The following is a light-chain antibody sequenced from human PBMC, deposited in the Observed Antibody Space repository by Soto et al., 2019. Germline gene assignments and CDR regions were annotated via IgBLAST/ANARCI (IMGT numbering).Light chain of an antibody. CDR2: DAS. CDR3: QPRSNWPLT. V-gene: IGKV3-11*01. CDR1: QSVSRY. Sequence: EIVLTQSPATLSLSPGERATLSCRASQSVSRYLAWYQQKPGQAPRLLIYDASNRATGIPARFSGSGSGTDFTLTISSLEPEDFAVSYCQPRSNWPLTFGGGTKVEIK. J-gene: IGKJ4*01.